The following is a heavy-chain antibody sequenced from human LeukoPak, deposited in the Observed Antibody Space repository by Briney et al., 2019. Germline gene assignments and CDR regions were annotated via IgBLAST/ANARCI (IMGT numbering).Heavy chain of an antibody. CDR3: ARGGSRIRRGDDAVDM. V-gene: IGHV1-18*03. Sequence: ASVKASCKASGYTFTNYAMNWVRRPPGQGLSWWEWTSPYNGNTEHAQKFQGRVTLATDASRSTAYVELRSLTSDDMAVYFCARGGSRIRRGDDAVDMWGQGTIVTVSS. CDR1: GYTFTNYA. D-gene: IGHD3-10*01. CDR2: TSPYNGNT. J-gene: IGHJ3*02.